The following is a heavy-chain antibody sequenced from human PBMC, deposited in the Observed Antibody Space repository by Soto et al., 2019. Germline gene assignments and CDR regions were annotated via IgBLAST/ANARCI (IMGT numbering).Heavy chain of an antibody. J-gene: IGHJ6*02. CDR1: GFTFSSYA. Sequence: EVQLLESGGGLVQPGGSLRLPCAASGFTFSSYAMSWVRQAPGKGLEWVSAISGSGGSTYYADSVKGRFTISRDNSKNTLYLQMNSLRAEDTAVYYCAKLKGHGGSYYYYGMDVWGQGTTVTVSS. V-gene: IGHV3-23*01. CDR3: AKLKGHGGSYYYYGMDV. CDR2: ISGSGGST. D-gene: IGHD1-26*01.